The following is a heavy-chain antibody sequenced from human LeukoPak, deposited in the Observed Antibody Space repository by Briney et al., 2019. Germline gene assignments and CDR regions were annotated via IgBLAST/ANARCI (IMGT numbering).Heavy chain of an antibody. V-gene: IGHV3-9*01. CDR3: HGSAAFDI. Sequence: PGGSLRLSCAASGFTFDDYAMHWVRQAPGKGLEWVSGISWNSGSIGYADSVKGRFTISKDNSKNTLYLQMNSLRAEDTAVYYCHGSAAFDIWGQGTMVAVSS. J-gene: IGHJ3*02. CDR2: ISWNSGSI. CDR1: GFTFDDYA. D-gene: IGHD2-15*01.